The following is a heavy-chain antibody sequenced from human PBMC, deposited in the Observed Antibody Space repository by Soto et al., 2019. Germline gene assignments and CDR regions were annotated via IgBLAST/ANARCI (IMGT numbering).Heavy chain of an antibody. CDR2: ISGSGART. D-gene: IGHD6-19*01. J-gene: IGHJ4*02. V-gene: IGHV3-23*01. Sequence: VQLLETGGGLVQPGGSLRLSCAASGFTFSSYAMSWVRQAPGKGLEWVSGISGSGARTYYADSVKGRFTISRDNSKNTLYLQMDSLRAGDTALFYCASRRSSGWLLPSDYWGQGTLVTVSS. CDR3: ASRRSSGWLLPSDY. CDR1: GFTFSSYA.